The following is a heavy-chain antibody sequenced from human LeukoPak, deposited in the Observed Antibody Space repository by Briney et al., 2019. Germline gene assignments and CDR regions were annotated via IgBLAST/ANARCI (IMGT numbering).Heavy chain of an antibody. D-gene: IGHD6-13*01. CDR1: GDSISSGSYY. J-gene: IGHJ4*02. CDR2: IYTSGST. Sequence: TSETLSLTCTVSGDSISSGSYYWSWIRQPAGKGLEWIGRIYTSGSTNYNPSLKSRVTISVDTSKNQFSLKLSSVTAADTAVYYCARENRAAGTGVDYWGQGTLVTVSS. V-gene: IGHV4-61*02. CDR3: ARENRAAGTGVDY.